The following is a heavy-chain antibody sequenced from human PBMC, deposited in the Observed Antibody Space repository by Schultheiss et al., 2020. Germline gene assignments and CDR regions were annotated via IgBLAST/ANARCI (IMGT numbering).Heavy chain of an antibody. CDR2: IYHSGST. D-gene: IGHD6-13*01. J-gene: IGHJ6*02. CDR3: ASGSSSPYYYGMDV. V-gene: IGHV4-34*01. CDR1: GGSFTIYN. Sequence: SETLSLTCAVYGGSFTIYNWRWIRQPPGKGLEWIGEIYHSGSTNYNPSLKSRVTISVDKSKNQFSLKLSSVSAADTAVYYCASGSSSPYYYGMDVWGQGTTVTVSS.